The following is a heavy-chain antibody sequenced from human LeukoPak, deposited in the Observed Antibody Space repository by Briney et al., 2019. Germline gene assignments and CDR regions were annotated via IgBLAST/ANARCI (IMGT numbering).Heavy chain of an antibody. J-gene: IGHJ2*01. D-gene: IGHD6-19*01. CDR1: GFTFSSYG. CDR2: IRYDGSNK. V-gene: IGHV3-30*02. Sequence: GGSLRLSCAASGFTFSSYGMHWVRQAPGKGLEWVAFIRYDGSNKYYADSVKGRFTISRGNSKNTLYLQMNSLRAEDTAVYYCAKDQGSAGYFDLWGRGTLVTVSS. CDR3: AKDQGSAGYFDL.